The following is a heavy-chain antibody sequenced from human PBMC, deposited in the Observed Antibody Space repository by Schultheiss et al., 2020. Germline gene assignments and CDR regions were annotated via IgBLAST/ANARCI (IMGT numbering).Heavy chain of an antibody. CDR1: GFTFSSYG. J-gene: IGHJ4*02. V-gene: IGHV3-33*06. D-gene: IGHD3-10*01. Sequence: GESLKISCAASGFTFSSYGMHWVRQAPGKGLEWVAVIWYDGSNKYYADSVKGRFTISRDNSKNTLYLQMNSLRAEDTAVYYCAKDAHRWYELLLHWGQGTLVTVSA. CDR2: IWYDGSNK. CDR3: AKDAHRWYELLLH.